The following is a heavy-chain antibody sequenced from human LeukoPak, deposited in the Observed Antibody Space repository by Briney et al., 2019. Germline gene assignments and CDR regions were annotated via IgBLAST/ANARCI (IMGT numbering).Heavy chain of an antibody. J-gene: IGHJ4*02. CDR1: GGSISSGGYY. Sequence: PQTLSLTCTVSGGSISSGGYYWSWIRQHPGKGLEWIGYIYYSGSTYYNPSLKSRVTISVDTSKNQFSLKLSSVTAADTAVYYCASRAYYYDSSGYYRRDYFDYWGQGTLVTVSS. CDR2: IYYSGST. V-gene: IGHV4-31*03. D-gene: IGHD3-22*01. CDR3: ASRAYYYDSSGYYRRDYFDY.